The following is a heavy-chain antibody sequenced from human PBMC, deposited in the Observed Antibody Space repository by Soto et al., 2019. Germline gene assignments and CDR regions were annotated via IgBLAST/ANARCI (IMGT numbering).Heavy chain of an antibody. CDR3: ARDGRGLRYFDWLAYFDY. CDR2: INSHGDRA. J-gene: IGHJ4*02. D-gene: IGHD3-9*01. Sequence: PGGSLRLSCAASGFTFSNYTMHWVRQAPGKGLEYVSAINSHGDRAYYANSVRGRFTISRDNSKNTLYLQMGSLRAEDMALYYCARDGRGLRYFDWLAYFDYWGQGALVTVSS. CDR1: GFTFSNYT. V-gene: IGHV3-64*01.